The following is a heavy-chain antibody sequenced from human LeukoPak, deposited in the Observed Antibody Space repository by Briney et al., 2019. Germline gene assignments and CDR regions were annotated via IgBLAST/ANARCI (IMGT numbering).Heavy chain of an antibody. CDR3: ARTKPPCSSCLLLDY. CDR1: GFTFTDYY. CDR2: INPNNGDT. J-gene: IGHJ4*02. Sequence: ASVKVSCKASGFTFTDYYIQRVRQAPGQGLEWMGWINPNNGDTKYAQKFQGLVTMSRDTSISTAYMELSRLTSDDTAIYYCARTKPPCSSCLLLDYWGQGTLVTVSS. D-gene: IGHD2-2*01. V-gene: IGHV1-2*02.